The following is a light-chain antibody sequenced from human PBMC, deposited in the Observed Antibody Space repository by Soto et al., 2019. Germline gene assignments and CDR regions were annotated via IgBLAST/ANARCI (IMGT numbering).Light chain of an antibody. V-gene: IGKV1-27*01. CDR3: HKYNSAHSWT. CDR2: GAS. CDR1: QGISNY. Sequence: DIQMTQSPSSLSASVGDRVTITCRASQGISNYLAWYQQKPGQAPRLLIYGASTLQSGVPSRFSGSGVGTEFTLIISSLQPEDVGSYFCHKYNSAHSWTFGQGTRVEIK. J-gene: IGKJ1*01.